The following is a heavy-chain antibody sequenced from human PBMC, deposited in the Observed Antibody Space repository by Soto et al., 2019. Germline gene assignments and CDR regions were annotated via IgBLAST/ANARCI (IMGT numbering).Heavy chain of an antibody. CDR1: GFTFGDYA. CDR2: IRSKAYGGTT. J-gene: IGHJ5*02. V-gene: IGHV3-49*03. CDR3: TGTYDFWSGDPEVPYTCFDP. Sequence: PGGSLRLSCTASGFTFGDYAMSWFRQAPGKGLEWVGFIRSKAYGGTTEYAASVKGRFTISRDDSKSIAYLQMNSLKTEDTAVYYCTGTYDFWSGDPEVPYTCFDPWGQGTLVTVSS. D-gene: IGHD3-3*01.